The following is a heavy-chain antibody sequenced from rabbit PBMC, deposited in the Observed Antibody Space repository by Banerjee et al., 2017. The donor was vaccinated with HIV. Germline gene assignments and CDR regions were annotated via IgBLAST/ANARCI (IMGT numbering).Heavy chain of an antibody. CDR2: IGAGSGTT. V-gene: IGHV1S45*01. CDR3: ARDYSTYAYNL. J-gene: IGHJ4*01. D-gene: IGHD7-1*01. Sequence: QEQLVESGGGLVQPGASLTLTCTASGFSFSSGYWICWVRQAPGKGLEWIGCIGAGSGTTYYATWAKGRFTSSKTSSTTVTPQLNSLTAADTATYFCARDYSTYAYNLWGPGTLVTVS. CDR1: GFSFSSGYW.